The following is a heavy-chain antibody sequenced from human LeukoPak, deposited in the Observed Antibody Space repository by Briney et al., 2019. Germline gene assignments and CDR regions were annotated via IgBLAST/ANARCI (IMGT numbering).Heavy chain of an antibody. Sequence: GGSLRLSCAASGFTFSSYSMNWVRQAPGKGLEWVSYISSSSSTIYYADSVKGRFTISRDNAKNSLYLQMSNLRAEDTAVYYCVKNSGWYCLDYWGQGITVIVSS. V-gene: IGHV3-48*04. J-gene: IGHJ4*02. CDR2: ISSSSSTI. CDR3: VKNSGWYCLDY. D-gene: IGHD6-13*01. CDR1: GFTFSSYS.